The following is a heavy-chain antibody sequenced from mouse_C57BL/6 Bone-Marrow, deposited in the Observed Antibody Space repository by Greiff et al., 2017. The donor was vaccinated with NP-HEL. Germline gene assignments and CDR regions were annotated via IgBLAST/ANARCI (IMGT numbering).Heavy chain of an antibody. V-gene: IGHV1-62-2*01. D-gene: IGHD1-1*01. Sequence: QVQLKESGAELVKPGASVKLSCKASGCTFTEYTIHWVKQRSGQGLEWIGWFYPGSGSIKYNEKFKDKATLTADKSSSTVYMDLSRLTSEDSAVYFCARHGDYFGSSYGYFDVWGTGTTVTVSS. CDR2: FYPGSGSI. CDR3: ARHGDYFGSSYGYFDV. CDR1: GCTFTEYT. J-gene: IGHJ1*03.